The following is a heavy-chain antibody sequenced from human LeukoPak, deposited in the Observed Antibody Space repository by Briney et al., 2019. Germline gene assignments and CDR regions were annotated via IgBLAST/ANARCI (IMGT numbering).Heavy chain of an antibody. CDR3: ARDHSINIPSDY. V-gene: IGHV3-66*01. Sequence: GGSLRLSCAASGFTVSSNYMSWVRQAPGKGLEWVSVIYSGGSTYYADSVKGRFTISRDNSKNTLYLQMNSLRAEDTAVYYCARDHSINIPSDYWGQGTLVTVSS. CDR1: GFTVSSNY. D-gene: IGHD2-2*02. J-gene: IGHJ4*02. CDR2: IYSGGST.